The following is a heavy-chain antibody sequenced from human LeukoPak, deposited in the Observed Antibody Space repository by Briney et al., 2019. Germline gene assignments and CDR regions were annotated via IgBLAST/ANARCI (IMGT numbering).Heavy chain of an antibody. D-gene: IGHD3-10*01. Sequence: GGSLRLSCAASGFIFSSYAMSWVRQAPGKGLEWVSGISGSADITDYADSVTGRFTISRDNSKNTLYLQMNSLRAEDTAVYYCAKDLYYFASGSHDYWGQGTLVTVSS. V-gene: IGHV3-23*01. J-gene: IGHJ4*02. CDR2: ISGSADIT. CDR3: AKDLYYFASGSHDY. CDR1: GFIFSSYA.